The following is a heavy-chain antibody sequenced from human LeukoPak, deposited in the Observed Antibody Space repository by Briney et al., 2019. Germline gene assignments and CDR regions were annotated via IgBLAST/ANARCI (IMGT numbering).Heavy chain of an antibody. CDR2: INPNSGGT. D-gene: IGHD3-3*01. Sequence: ASVKVSCKASGYTFTSYAMNWVRQAPGQGLEWMGWINPNSGGTNYAQKFQGRVTMTRDTSISTAYMELSRLRSDDTAVYYCARGPYDFWSGYQPGDEYFQHWGQGTLVTVSS. CDR3: ARGPYDFWSGYQPGDEYFQH. CDR1: GYTFTSYA. J-gene: IGHJ1*01. V-gene: IGHV1-2*02.